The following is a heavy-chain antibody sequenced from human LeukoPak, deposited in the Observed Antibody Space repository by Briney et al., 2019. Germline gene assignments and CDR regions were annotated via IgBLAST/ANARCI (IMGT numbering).Heavy chain of an antibody. CDR2: IIPIFDTA. V-gene: IGHV1-69*05. J-gene: IGHJ6*03. CDR1: GYTFTSYG. Sequence: SVKVSCKASGYTFTSYGISWVRQAPGQGLEWMGGIIPIFDTANYAQKFQGRVTITTDESTSTAYMELSSLRSEDTAVYYCARASEDAWPAHYMDIWGKGTTVTVSS. D-gene: IGHD2-2*01. CDR3: ARASEDAWPAHYMDI.